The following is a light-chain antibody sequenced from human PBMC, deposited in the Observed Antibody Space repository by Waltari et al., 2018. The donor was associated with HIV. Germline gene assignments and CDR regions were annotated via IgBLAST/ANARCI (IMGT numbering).Light chain of an antibody. J-gene: IGLJ2*01. V-gene: IGLV2-14*03. CDR3: SSYTSSSALYVV. CDR2: DVS. Sequence: QSALTQPASVSGSPGQSITLSCTGTSSDVGGYTYVSWYQQHPGKAPKLMIYDVSNRPSGVSNRFSGSKSGNTASLTISGLQAEDEADYYCSSYTSSSALYVVFGGGTKLTVL. CDR1: SSDVGGYTY.